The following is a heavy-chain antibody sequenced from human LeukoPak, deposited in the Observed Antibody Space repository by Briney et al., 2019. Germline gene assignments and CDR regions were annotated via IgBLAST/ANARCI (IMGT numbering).Heavy chain of an antibody. CDR3: AKDLRSSGGYYFDY. CDR1: GLTFSNYG. Sequence: PGGSLRLSCAASGLTFSNYGMHWVRQAPRKGLEWEAVISYDGSSKYYTDSVKGRFTISRDNAKSTLYLQMNSLRAEDSAVYYCAKDLRSSGGYYFDYWGQGTLVTVSS. D-gene: IGHD6-6*01. J-gene: IGHJ4*02. V-gene: IGHV3-30*18. CDR2: ISYDGSSK.